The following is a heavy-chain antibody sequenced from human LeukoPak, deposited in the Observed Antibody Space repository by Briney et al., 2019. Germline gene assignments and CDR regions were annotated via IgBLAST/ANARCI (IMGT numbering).Heavy chain of an antibody. CDR3: ARVKGSGSYFAFDI. D-gene: IGHD3-10*01. V-gene: IGHV4-59*01. Sequence: SETLSLTCTVSGXSMNSYYWSWIRQPPGKGLEWIAYMYYTGSTNYNPSLRSRVTISVGTSKNQFSLKLSSVTAADTAVHYCARVKGSGSYFAFDIWGQGTMVTVSS. CDR2: MYYTGST. CDR1: GXSMNSYY. J-gene: IGHJ3*02.